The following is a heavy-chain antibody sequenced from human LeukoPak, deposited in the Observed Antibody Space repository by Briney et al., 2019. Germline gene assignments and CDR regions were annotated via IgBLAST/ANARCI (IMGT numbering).Heavy chain of an antibody. CDR1: GGSFSGYY. J-gene: IGHJ4*02. Sequence: SETLSLTCAVYGGSFSGYYWSWIRQPPGKGLEWIGEINHSGSTNYNPSLKSRVTISVDTSKNQFSLKLSSVTAADTAVYYCASRSGSYLFFDHWGQGTLVTVSS. V-gene: IGHV4-34*01. CDR2: INHSGST. CDR3: ASRSGSYLFFDH. D-gene: IGHD1-26*01.